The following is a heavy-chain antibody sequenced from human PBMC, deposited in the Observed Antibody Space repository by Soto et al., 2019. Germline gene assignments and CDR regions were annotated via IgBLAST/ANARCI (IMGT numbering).Heavy chain of an antibody. CDR2: IWYDGSNK. J-gene: IGHJ6*02. Sequence: GGCLRLSCAASGFTFSSYGMHWVRQAPGKGLEWVAVIWYDGSNKYYADSVKGRFTISRDNSKNTLYLQMNSLRAEDTAVYYCARELATGPRVRYYYGMDVWGQGTTVTVSS. D-gene: IGHD2-21*02. V-gene: IGHV3-33*01. CDR1: GFTFSSYG. CDR3: ARELATGPRVRYYYGMDV.